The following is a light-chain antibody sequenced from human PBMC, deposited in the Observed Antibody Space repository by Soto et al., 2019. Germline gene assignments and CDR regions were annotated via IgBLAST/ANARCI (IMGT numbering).Light chain of an antibody. V-gene: IGKV3-20*01. J-gene: IGKJ1*01. CDR1: QSVTTQ. Sequence: IVLTQSPGTLSLSPGETATLSCRAGQSVTTQLAWYQQKRGRAPRLIIHGASRRATGIPDRISGSGSGTDFTLTISRVEPEDVAVYYCQQYGGSTRTFGQGTKVDIK. CDR2: GAS. CDR3: QQYGGSTRT.